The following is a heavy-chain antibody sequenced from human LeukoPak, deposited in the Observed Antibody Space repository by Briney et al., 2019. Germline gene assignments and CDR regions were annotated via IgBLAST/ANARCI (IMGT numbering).Heavy chain of an antibody. D-gene: IGHD5-18*01. CDR2: IKQDGSVK. J-gene: IGHJ4*02. CDR3: ASPGSVGDTGMPDY. Sequence: PGGSLRLSCAASGFTFSGYWMTWVRQAPGKGLEWVANIKQDGSVKYYVDSVKGRFTISRDNAKNSLYLQMNSLRAEDTAVYYCASPGSVGDTGMPDYWGQGTLVTVSS. V-gene: IGHV3-7*01. CDR1: GFTFSGYW.